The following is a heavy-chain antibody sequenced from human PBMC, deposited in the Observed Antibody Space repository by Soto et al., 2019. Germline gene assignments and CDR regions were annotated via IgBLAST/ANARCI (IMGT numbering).Heavy chain of an antibody. CDR3: ARVEAVAGLYNYHGLDV. Sequence: QVQLVQSGAEVKKPGSSVKVSCKVSGGTFSNYAIDWVRLAPGHGLEWMGGIVPIFGTTYYTQKFQGRAKIIADDSTTTAYLEMSSLRSEDTAIYYCARVEAVAGLYNYHGLDVWGQGTAGTVSS. V-gene: IGHV1-69*12. CDR2: IVPIFGTT. D-gene: IGHD6-19*01. CDR1: GGTFSNYA. J-gene: IGHJ6*02.